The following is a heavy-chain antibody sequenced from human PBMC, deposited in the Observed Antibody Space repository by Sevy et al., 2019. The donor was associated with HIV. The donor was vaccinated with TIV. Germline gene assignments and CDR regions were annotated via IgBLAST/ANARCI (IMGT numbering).Heavy chain of an antibody. CDR1: GFISSPYW. CDR3: AKAGYYYDSSGYNWFDP. CDR2: INPDGSIT. D-gene: IGHD3-22*01. V-gene: IGHV3-74*01. Sequence: GGSLRLSCTASGFISSPYWMHWVRQAPGKGLVWVSRINPDGSITSYAAAVKGRFTISRDNDKNRLYLQMNSRRADATAVYYCAKAGYYYDSSGYNWFDPWGQGTLVTVSS. J-gene: IGHJ5*02.